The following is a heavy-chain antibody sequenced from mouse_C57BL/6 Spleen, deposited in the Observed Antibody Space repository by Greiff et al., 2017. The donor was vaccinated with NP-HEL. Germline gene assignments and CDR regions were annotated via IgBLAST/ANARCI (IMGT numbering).Heavy chain of an antibody. CDR3: ARGLGWGPHWYFDV. V-gene: IGHV1-55*01. J-gene: IGHJ1*03. Sequence: QVQLQQPGAELVKPGASVKMSCKASGYTFTSYWITWVKQRPGQGLEWIGDIYPGSGSTNYNEKFKSKATLTVDTSSSTAYMQLSSLTSEDSAVYYCARGLGWGPHWYFDVWGTGTTVTVSS. CDR1: GYTFTSYW. CDR2: IYPGSGST. D-gene: IGHD4-1*01.